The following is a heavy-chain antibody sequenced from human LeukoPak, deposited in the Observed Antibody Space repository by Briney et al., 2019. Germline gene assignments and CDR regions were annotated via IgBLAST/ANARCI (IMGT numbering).Heavy chain of an antibody. CDR1: GFTFSSYN. CDR2: ISSSSSYI. V-gene: IGHV3-21*01. CDR3: ARAGRDYDFWSGYYPFDY. D-gene: IGHD3-3*01. J-gene: IGHJ4*02. Sequence: PGGSLRLSCAASGFTFSSYNMNWVRQAPGKGLEWVSSISSSSSYIYYADSVKGRFTISRDNAKNSLYLQMNSLRAEDTAVYYCARAGRDYDFWSGYYPFDYWGQGTLVTVSS.